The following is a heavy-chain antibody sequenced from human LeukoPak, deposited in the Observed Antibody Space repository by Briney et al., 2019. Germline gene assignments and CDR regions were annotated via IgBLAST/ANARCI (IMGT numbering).Heavy chain of an antibody. CDR1: GGSISSYF. D-gene: IGHD5-12*01. CDR3: ARDRWLGY. J-gene: IGHJ4*02. Sequence: SETLSLTCTVPGGSISSYFWSWVRQPPGKGLEWIGYIYYSGSTNYNPSLKSRVTISVDTSKNQFSLKLASVTTADTAVYYCARDRWLGYWGQGTLVTVSS. CDR2: IYYSGST. V-gene: IGHV4-59*01.